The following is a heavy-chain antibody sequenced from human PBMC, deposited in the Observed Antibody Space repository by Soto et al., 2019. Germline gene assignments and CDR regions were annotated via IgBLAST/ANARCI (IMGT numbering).Heavy chain of an antibody. Sequence: EVQLVESGGGLVQPGGSLKLSCAASGFTFSGSAMHWVRQASGKGLEWVGRIRSKANNYATAYAASVKGRFTTSRDDSTNTAYLQMSSLKIEDTAVYYCTDFDAAAGVDYWCQGTLVTVSS. D-gene: IGHD3-10*01. CDR1: GFTFSGSA. V-gene: IGHV3-73*02. J-gene: IGHJ4*02. CDR3: TDFDAAAGVDY. CDR2: IRSKANNYAT.